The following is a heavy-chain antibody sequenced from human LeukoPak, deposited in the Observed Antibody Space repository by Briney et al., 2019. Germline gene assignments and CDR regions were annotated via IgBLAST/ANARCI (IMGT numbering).Heavy chain of an antibody. CDR1: GGSISGGSYY. CDR2: IYYSGST. D-gene: IGHD2/OR15-2a*01. Sequence: PSQTLSLTCTVSGGSISGGSYYWSWIRQPPGKGLEWIGYIYYSGSTKYNLSLKSRVTIPVDTSKNQLSLKLSSVTAADTAVYYCARGEYGLFDYWGQGTLVTVSS. CDR3: ARGEYGLFDY. V-gene: IGHV4-61*01. J-gene: IGHJ4*02.